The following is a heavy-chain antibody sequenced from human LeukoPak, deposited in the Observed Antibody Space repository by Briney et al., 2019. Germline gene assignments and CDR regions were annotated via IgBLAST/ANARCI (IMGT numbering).Heavy chain of an antibody. CDR3: ARSGLRYFDWLFKGHNWFDP. Sequence: SETLSLTCAVYGGSFSGYYWSWIREPAGKGLEWIGEINHSGSTNYNPSLNSRVTISVDTSKNQFSLKLSSVPAAETAVYYCARSGLRYFDWLFKGHNWFDPWGQGTLVTVSS. D-gene: IGHD3-9*01. CDR2: INHSGST. J-gene: IGHJ5*02. V-gene: IGHV4-34*01. CDR1: GGSFSGYY.